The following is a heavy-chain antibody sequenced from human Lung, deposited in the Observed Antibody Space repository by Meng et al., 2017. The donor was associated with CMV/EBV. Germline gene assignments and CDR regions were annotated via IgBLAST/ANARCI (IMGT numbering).Heavy chain of an antibody. J-gene: IGHJ4*02. D-gene: IGHD2-8*01. CDR1: GFTFSDYY. CDR2: ISPTTGYT. V-gene: IGHV3-11*05. Sequence: VQLVWFGGGLVKPGGSLRLSCTGSGFTFSDYYMSWIRQAPGKGLEWVSYISPTTGYTEYADSVKGRFTISRDNAKNSLFLQMSSLRSEDTAVYYCARDFSLYRTSGVQWGQGTLVTVSS. CDR3: ARDFSLYRTSGVQ.